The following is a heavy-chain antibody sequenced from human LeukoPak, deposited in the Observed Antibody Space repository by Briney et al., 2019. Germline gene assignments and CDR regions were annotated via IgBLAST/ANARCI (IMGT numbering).Heavy chain of an antibody. Sequence: GGSLRLSCADSGFTFSSYEMNWVRQAPGKGLEWVSYISSSGITIYYADSVKGRFTISRDNAKNSLYLQMNSLRAEDTAVYYCAREATTVACFDYWGQGTLVTVSS. D-gene: IGHD4-23*01. CDR3: AREATTVACFDY. V-gene: IGHV3-48*03. J-gene: IGHJ4*02. CDR1: GFTFSSYE. CDR2: ISSSGITI.